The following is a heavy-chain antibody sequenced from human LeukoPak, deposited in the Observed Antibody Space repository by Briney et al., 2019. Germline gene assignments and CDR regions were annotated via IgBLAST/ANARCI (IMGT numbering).Heavy chain of an antibody. CDR3: ARDPARGYFDY. J-gene: IGHJ4*02. CDR1: GYTFTSYY. V-gene: IGHV1-46*01. D-gene: IGHD2-2*01. Sequence: ASVKVSCKASGYTFTSYYMHWVRQAPGQGLEWMGIINPSGGSTSYAQKFQGRDTMTRDTSTSTVYMELSSLRSEDTAVYYCARDPARGYFDYWGQGTLVTVSS. CDR2: INPSGGST.